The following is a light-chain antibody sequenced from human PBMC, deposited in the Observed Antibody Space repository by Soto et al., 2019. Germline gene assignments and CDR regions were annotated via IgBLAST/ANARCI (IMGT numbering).Light chain of an antibody. CDR1: QSVSSN. J-gene: IGKJ1*01. CDR3: QQYNNWLWT. V-gene: IGKV3-15*01. Sequence: EIVMTQSPATLSVSPGERATLSCRASQSVSSNLAWYQQKPGQAPRLLIYGASTRATGIPARFSGSGSGTEFTLTISSLQSEDVAVYYGQQYNNWLWTFGQGTKVEIK. CDR2: GAS.